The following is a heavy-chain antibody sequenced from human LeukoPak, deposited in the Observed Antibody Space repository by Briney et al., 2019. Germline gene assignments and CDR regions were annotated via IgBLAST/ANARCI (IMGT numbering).Heavy chain of an antibody. Sequence: WASVKVSCKASGYTFTTYGISWVRQAPGQGPEWMGWISGYDGSTKYAQKLQGRVTMTTDTSTSTAYMELRSLRSDDTAVYYCARDCSTSCYWFDPWGQGTLVTVAS. CDR1: GYTFTTYG. CDR2: ISGYDGST. CDR3: ARDCSTSCYWFDP. D-gene: IGHD2-2*01. V-gene: IGHV1-18*01. J-gene: IGHJ5*02.